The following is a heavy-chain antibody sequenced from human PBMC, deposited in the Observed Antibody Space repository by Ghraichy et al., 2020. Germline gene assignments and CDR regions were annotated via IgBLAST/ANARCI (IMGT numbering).Heavy chain of an antibody. CDR3: ATGYSYGPS. V-gene: IGHV3-23*01. CDR1: GFTFSSNA. Sequence: GGSLRLSCAASGFTFSSNAMSWDRQAPGKGLEWVSGISGSGGSTYYADSVKGRLTISRDNSKNTLYLQMNSLRAEDTAVYYCATGYSYGPSWGQGTLVTVSS. CDR2: ISGSGGST. D-gene: IGHD5-18*01. J-gene: IGHJ4*02.